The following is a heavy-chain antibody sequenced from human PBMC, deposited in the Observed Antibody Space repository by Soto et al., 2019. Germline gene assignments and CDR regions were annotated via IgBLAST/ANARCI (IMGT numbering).Heavy chain of an antibody. D-gene: IGHD2-15*01. J-gene: IGHJ3*02. CDR3: ARHCSGGSCYELAAFDI. CDR1: GFSLSTSGVG. CDR2: IYWDDDK. Sequence: SGPTLVNPTQTLTLTCTFSGFSLSTSGVGVGWIRQPPGKALEWLALIYWDDDKRYSPSLKSRLTITKDTSKNQVVLTMTNMDPVDTATYYCARHCSGGSCYELAAFDIWGQGTMVTVSS. V-gene: IGHV2-5*02.